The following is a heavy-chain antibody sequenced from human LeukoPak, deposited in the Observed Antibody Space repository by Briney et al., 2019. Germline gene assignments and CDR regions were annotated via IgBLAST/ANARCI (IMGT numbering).Heavy chain of an antibody. CDR2: ISIHNGNT. Sequence: GASVKVSCKASGYTFTNYGISWVRQAPGQGLEWMAWISIHNGNTDYAQNFQGRVTMTTDTSTSTTYMELSSLRSEDTAVYYCAYGSGSSPYYFDYWGQGTLVTVSS. J-gene: IGHJ4*02. CDR3: AYGSGSSPYYFDY. D-gene: IGHD3-10*01. CDR1: GYTFTNYG. V-gene: IGHV1-18*01.